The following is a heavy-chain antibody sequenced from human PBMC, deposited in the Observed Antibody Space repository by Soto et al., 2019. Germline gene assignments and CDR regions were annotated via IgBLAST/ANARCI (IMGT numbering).Heavy chain of an antibody. CDR3: ARLGFGGQSENYCYVLDV. V-gene: IGHV2-5*02. CDR1: GFSLTKKGAG. J-gene: IGHJ6*02. CDR2: IYWDDDK. Sequence: ESGATLGNPTQTLTLTCNFSGFSLTKKGAGVGWIRQPPRKALEWLGIIYWDDDKRYRPSLNNSLTITKDTSKNQVVLTMTNVDTVDTATYYCARLGFGGQSENYCYVLDVWCQGTTVTVSS. D-gene: IGHD3-10*01.